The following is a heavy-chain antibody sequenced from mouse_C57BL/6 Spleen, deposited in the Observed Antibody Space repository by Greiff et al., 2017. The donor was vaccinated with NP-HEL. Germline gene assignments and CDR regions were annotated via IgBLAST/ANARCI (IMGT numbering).Heavy chain of an antibody. CDR2: IYPNSGST. CDR3: ARYFSFDY. J-gene: IGHJ2*01. CDR1: GYTFTSYW. Sequence: VQLQQPGAELVKPGASVKLSCKASGYTFTSYWMHWVKQRPGQGLEWIGEIYPNSGSTNYNEKFKSKATLTVDKSSSTAYMDLSSLTSEDSAVYFCARYFSFDYWGQGTPLTVSS. V-gene: IGHV1-64*01.